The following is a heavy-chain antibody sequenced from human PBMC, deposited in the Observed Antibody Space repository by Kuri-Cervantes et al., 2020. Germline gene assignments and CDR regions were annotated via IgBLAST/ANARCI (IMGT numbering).Heavy chain of an antibody. J-gene: IGHJ4*02. V-gene: IGHV1-8*02. CDR1: GYTFTNYG. Sequence: ASVKVSCKASGYTFTNYGISWVRQATGQGLEWMGWMNPNSGNTGYAQKFQGRVTMTRNTSISTAYMELSSLRSEDTAVYYCAREYCSGGSCYYFDYWGQGTLVTVSS. CDR2: MNPNSGNT. CDR3: AREYCSGGSCYYFDY. D-gene: IGHD2-15*01.